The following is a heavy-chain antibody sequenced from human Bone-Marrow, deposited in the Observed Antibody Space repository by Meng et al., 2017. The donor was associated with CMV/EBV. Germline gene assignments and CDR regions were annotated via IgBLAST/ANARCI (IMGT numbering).Heavy chain of an antibody. CDR1: GGSFSGYY. CDR2: INHSGST. CDR3: ARDTTIAAAGTSRFDD. V-gene: IGHV4-34*01. D-gene: IGHD6-13*01. J-gene: IGHJ4*02. Sequence: SQTLSLTCAVYGGSFSGYYWSWIRQPPGKGLEWIGEINHSGSTNYNPSLKSRVTISVDTSKNQFSLKLSSVTAADTAVYYCARDTTIAAAGTSRFDDWGQGTLVTVSS.